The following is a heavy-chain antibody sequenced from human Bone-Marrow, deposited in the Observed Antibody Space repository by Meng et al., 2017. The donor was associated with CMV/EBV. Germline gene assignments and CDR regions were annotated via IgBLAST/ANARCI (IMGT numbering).Heavy chain of an antibody. CDR2: IYYSGST. J-gene: IGHJ6*02. CDR3: ARGLGSDYYYYGMDV. V-gene: IGHV4-39*07. Sequence: SEPLSLTCTVSGGSISSSSYYWGWIRQPPGKGLEWIGSIYYSGSTYYNPSLKSRVTISVDTSKNQFSLKLSSVTAADTAVYYCARGLGSDYYYYGMDVWGQGTTVTVSS. CDR1: GGSISSSSYY.